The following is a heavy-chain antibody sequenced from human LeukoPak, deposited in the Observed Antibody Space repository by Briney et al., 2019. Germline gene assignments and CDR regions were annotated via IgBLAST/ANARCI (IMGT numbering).Heavy chain of an antibody. V-gene: IGHV3-7*01. CDR3: ARDGSITMIRPLDY. J-gene: IGHJ4*02. Sequence: PGGSLRLSCAASGFTFRTYWMSWVRQAPGKGLEWVANIKQDGNEKYYVDSVKGRFTISRDNAKNSLDLQMNSLTAEDTAVYYCARDGSITMIRPLDYWGQGTLVTVSS. CDR2: IKQDGNEK. CDR1: GFTFRTYW. D-gene: IGHD3-10*01.